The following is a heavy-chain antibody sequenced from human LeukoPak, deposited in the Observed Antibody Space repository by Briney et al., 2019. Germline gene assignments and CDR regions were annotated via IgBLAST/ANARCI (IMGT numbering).Heavy chain of an antibody. CDR1: GYSITTGYY. D-gene: IGHD5-12*01. V-gene: IGHV4-38-2*02. J-gene: IGHJ4*02. CDR2: IYHSGST. Sequence: SETLSLTCTVSGYSITTGYYWGWIRQPPGKGLEWIGSIYHSGSTFYNPSLKSRVTISVDTSKNQFSLKLSSVTAADTAVYYCARRDIVVDYWGQGTLVTVSS. CDR3: ARRDIVVDY.